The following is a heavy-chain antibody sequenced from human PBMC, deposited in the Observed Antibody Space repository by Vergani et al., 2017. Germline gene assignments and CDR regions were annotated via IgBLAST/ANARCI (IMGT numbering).Heavy chain of an antibody. CDR3: AIVTEYYDSSGYDWDY. V-gene: IGHV1-24*01. Sequence: QVQLVQSGSEVRKPGASVNVSCQVSGYSLSELTIHWVRQAPGKGLEWIGGFEPEHGEVTFAHHFQGRVTMTEDRTTDTADKEQSSLRPEDTALYYCAIVTEYYDSSGYDWDYWGQGTLVSGSS. J-gene: IGHJ4*02. CDR2: FEPEHGEV. D-gene: IGHD3-22*01. CDR1: GYSLSELT.